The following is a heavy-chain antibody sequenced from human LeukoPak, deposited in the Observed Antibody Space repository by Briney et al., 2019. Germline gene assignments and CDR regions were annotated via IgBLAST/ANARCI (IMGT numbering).Heavy chain of an antibody. J-gene: IGHJ5*02. CDR1: GYTFTGYY. V-gene: IGHV1-2*02. Sequence: ASVKVSCKASGYTFTGYYMHWVRQAPGQGLEWMGWINPNSGGTNYAQKFQGRVTMTRDTSISTAYMELSRLRSDDTAVYYCATIRYFDWLLYSWGQGTLVTVPS. CDR2: INPNSGGT. CDR3: ATIRYFDWLLYS. D-gene: IGHD3-9*01.